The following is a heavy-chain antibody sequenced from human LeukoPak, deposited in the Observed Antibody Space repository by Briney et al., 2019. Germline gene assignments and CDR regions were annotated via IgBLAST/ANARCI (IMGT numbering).Heavy chain of an antibody. D-gene: IGHD3-22*01. V-gene: IGHV1-69*05. J-gene: IGHJ4*02. CDR3: ARGGEITMIVRDPAWYFDY. Sequence: ASVKVSCKASGGTFSGYAISWVRQAPGQGLEWMGGIIPIFGTANYAQKFQGRVTITTDESTSTAYMELSSLRSEDTAVYYCARGGEITMIVRDPAWYFDYWGQGTLVTVSS. CDR1: GGTFSGYA. CDR2: IIPIFGTA.